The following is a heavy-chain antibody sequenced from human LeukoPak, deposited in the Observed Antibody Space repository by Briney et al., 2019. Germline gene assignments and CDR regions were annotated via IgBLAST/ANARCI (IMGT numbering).Heavy chain of an antibody. CDR2: INPNSDNT. CDR1: GYAFASYD. J-gene: IGHJ2*01. Sequence: ASVKVSCKASGYAFASYDINWVRQATGQGLEWMGWINPNSDNTGYAKKFQGRVTMTRNMSASTAYMELSSLKSEDTAVYYCARFNINHWFFDLWGRGTLVSVSS. CDR3: ARFNINHWFFDL. V-gene: IGHV1-8*01.